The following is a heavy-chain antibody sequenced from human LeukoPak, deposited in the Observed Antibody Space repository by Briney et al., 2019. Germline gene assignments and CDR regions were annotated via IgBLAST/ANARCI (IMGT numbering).Heavy chain of an antibody. CDR2: MNPNSGNT. D-gene: IGHD6-13*01. J-gene: IGHJ5*02. Sequence: ASVKVSCKASGYTLTSYDINWVRQATGQGLEWMGWMNPNSGNTGYAQKFQGRVTMTRNTSISTAYMELSSLRSEDTAVYYCARVVRGAAAGNNWFDPWGQGTLVTVSS. CDR1: GYTLTSYD. V-gene: IGHV1-8*01. CDR3: ARVVRGAAAGNNWFDP.